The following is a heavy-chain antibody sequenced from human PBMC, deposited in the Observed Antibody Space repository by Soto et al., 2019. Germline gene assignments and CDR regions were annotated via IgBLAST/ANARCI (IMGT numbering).Heavy chain of an antibody. V-gene: IGHV3-23*01. J-gene: IGHJ4*02. Sequence: EVRLLESGGGLVQPGGSLRLSCEASGFPFSVYAMGWVRQAPGKGLEWVSGISGSGDSTHYADSVKGRFTVSRDNSKSMLYLQTNSLRAEDTAIYYCAKALYGGFTYWGQGTLVTVSS. CDR2: ISGSGDST. CDR3: AKALYGGFTY. CDR1: GFPFSVYA. D-gene: IGHD3-10*01.